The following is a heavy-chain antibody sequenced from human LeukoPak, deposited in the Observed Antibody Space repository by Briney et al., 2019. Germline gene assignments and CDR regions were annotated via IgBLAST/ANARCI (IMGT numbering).Heavy chain of an antibody. J-gene: IGHJ4*02. D-gene: IGHD3-22*01. CDR1: GGSISSSN. V-gene: IGHV3-48*01. Sequence: GTLSLTCAVSGGSISSSNWWSWVRQPPGKGLGWVSYISGSSGIIDYADSVRGRFTISRDNAKNLLYLQMNSLRAEDTAVYYCARGSTYYESSGQVPFDYWGQGTLVTVSS. CDR3: ARGSTYYESSGQVPFDY. CDR2: ISGSSGII.